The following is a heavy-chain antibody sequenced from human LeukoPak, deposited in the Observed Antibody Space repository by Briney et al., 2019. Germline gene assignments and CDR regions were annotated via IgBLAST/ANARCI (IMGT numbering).Heavy chain of an antibody. Sequence: ASVKVSCKASGYTFTSYGISWERQAPGQGLEWMGWISAYNGNTNYAQKLQGRVTMTTDTSTSTAYMELRSLRSDDTAVYYCARGPLGRGWYYFDYWGQGTLVTVSS. V-gene: IGHV1-18*01. CDR2: ISAYNGNT. J-gene: IGHJ4*02. CDR1: GYTFTSYG. D-gene: IGHD6-19*01. CDR3: ARGPLGRGWYYFDY.